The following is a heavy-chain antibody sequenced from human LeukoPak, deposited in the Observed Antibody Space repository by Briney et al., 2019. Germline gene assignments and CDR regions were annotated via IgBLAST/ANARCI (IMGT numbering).Heavy chain of an antibody. CDR3: AREGMVRGVIIN. CDR2: ISSSSSYI. V-gene: IGHV3-21*01. J-gene: IGHJ4*02. D-gene: IGHD3-10*01. Sequence: TGGSLRLSCAASGFTFSSYSMNWVRQAPGKGLEWVSSISSSSSYIYCADSVKGRFTISRDNAKNSLYLQMNSLRAEDTAVYYCAREGMVRGVIINWGQGTLVTVSS. CDR1: GFTFSSYS.